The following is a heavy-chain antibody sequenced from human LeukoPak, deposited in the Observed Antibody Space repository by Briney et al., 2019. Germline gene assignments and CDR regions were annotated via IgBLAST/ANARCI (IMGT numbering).Heavy chain of an antibody. J-gene: IGHJ6*03. CDR3: ARDFRDGYNLDYYYYYMDV. D-gene: IGHD5-24*01. Sequence: GGSLRLSCAASGFTFSSYWMHWVRQAPGKGLVWVSRINSDGSSTSYADSVKGRFTISRDNAKNTLYLQMNSLRAEDTAVYYCARDFRDGYNLDYYYYYMDVWGKGTTVTVSS. V-gene: IGHV3-74*01. CDR2: INSDGSST. CDR1: GFTFSSYW.